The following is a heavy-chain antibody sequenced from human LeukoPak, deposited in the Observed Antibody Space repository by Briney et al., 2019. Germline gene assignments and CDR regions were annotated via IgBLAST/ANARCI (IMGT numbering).Heavy chain of an antibody. J-gene: IGHJ4*02. V-gene: IGHV1-18*01. CDR2: ISANNGNT. CDR1: GYTFTSYG. CDR3: ARDQSPGLFDY. Sequence: ASVTVSCKASGYTFTSYGISWVRQAPGQGLEWMGWISANNGNTNFARKFQDRVTLTTNTSSTTVYMELRSLTSDDTAVYYCARDQSPGLFDYWGQGTLVSVSS.